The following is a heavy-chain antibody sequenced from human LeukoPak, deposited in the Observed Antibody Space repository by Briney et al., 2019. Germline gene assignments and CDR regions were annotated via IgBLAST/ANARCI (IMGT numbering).Heavy chain of an antibody. V-gene: IGHV4-4*09. D-gene: IGHD1-26*01. Sequence: SETLSLTCTVSGGSISSYYWIWIRQPPGKGLEWIGYIYTSGSTNYNPSLKSRVTISVDTSKNQFSLKLSSVTAADTTVYYCARGRWELPFWGQGTLVTVSS. J-gene: IGHJ4*02. CDR2: IYTSGST. CDR1: GGSISSYY. CDR3: ARGRWELPF.